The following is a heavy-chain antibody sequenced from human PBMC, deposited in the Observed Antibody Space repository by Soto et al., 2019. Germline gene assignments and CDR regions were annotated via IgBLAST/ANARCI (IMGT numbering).Heavy chain of an antibody. CDR3: AKGGGKLLHDFDY. D-gene: IGHD2-15*01. Sequence: EVQLLDSGGGLVQPGGSLRLSCAASGFTFSNYAMSWVRQAPGKGLEWVLGISGSGGSTYFADSVKGRFTISRDNSKNTVFMHMNSLRAEDTAVYYCAKGGGKLLHDFDYWGQGTLVTVSS. CDR1: GFTFSNYA. CDR2: ISGSGGST. V-gene: IGHV3-23*01. J-gene: IGHJ4*02.